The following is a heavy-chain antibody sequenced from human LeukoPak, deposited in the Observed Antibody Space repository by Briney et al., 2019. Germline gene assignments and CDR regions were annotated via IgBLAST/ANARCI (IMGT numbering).Heavy chain of an antibody. Sequence: PSETLSLTCAVSGGSISGWYWSWIRQPPGKGLEWIGHIYDSGTTNYNPSLKTRVSMSVDSSNNQFSLKLNSVTAADTAVYYCARGESAVTHFDYWGQGTLVTVSS. J-gene: IGHJ4*02. D-gene: IGHD3-10*01. CDR3: ARGESAVTHFDY. CDR1: GGSISGWY. CDR2: IYDSGTT. V-gene: IGHV4-59*08.